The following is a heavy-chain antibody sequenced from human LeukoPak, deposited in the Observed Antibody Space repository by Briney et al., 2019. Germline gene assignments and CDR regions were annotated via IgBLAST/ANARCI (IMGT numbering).Heavy chain of an antibody. CDR1: GYTLTELS. V-gene: IGHV1-24*01. CDR3: ATDGITGTTNGAFDI. CDR2: FDPEDGET. D-gene: IGHD1-7*01. Sequence: ASVKVSCKVSGYTLTELSMHWVRQAPGKGLEWMGGFDPEDGETIYAQKFQGRVTMTEDTSTDTAYMELSSLRSEDTAVYYCATDGITGTTNGAFDIWGQGTMVTVSS. J-gene: IGHJ3*02.